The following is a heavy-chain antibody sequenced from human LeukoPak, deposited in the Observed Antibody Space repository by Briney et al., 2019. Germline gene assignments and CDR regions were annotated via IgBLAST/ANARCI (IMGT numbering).Heavy chain of an antibody. CDR2: IYTSGST. J-gene: IGHJ4*02. V-gene: IGHV4-61*02. CDR1: GGSISSGSYY. Sequence: SQTLSLTCTVSGGSISSGSYYWSWIRQPAGKELEWIGRIYTSGSTNYNPSLKSRVTISVDTSKNQFSLKLTSATAADTAVYYCARVKIMGTPYFDYWGQGTRVTVSS. CDR3: ARVKIMGTPYFDY. D-gene: IGHD4-23*01.